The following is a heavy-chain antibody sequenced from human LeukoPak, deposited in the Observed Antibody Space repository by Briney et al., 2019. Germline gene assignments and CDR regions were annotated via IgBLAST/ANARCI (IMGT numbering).Heavy chain of an antibody. J-gene: IGHJ4*02. D-gene: IGHD2-21*02. V-gene: IGHV4-39*01. CDR3: ASLVVVTAMGGLYFDY. Sequence: SETLSLTCTVSGGSISSSSYYWGWIRQPPGKGLEWIGNIYYTGSTYYNPSLRSRVTISGDTSKNQFSLNLSSVTAADTAVYYCASLVVVTAMGGLYFDYWGQGTLVTVSS. CDR1: GGSISSSSYY. CDR2: IYYTGST.